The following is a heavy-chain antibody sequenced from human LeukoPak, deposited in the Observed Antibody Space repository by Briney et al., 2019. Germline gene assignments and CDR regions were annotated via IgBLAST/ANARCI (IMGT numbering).Heavy chain of an antibody. D-gene: IGHD2-15*01. CDR3: ARAVVVAATHYYGMDV. V-gene: IGHV4-59*01. CDR2: IYYSGST. Sequence: PSETLSLTCTVSGGTISSYYWSWIRQPPGKGLEWIGYIYYSGSTNYNPSLKSRVTISVDTSKNQFSLKLSSVTAADTAVYYCARAVVVAATHYYGMDVWGQGTTVIVSS. CDR1: GGTISSYY. J-gene: IGHJ6*02.